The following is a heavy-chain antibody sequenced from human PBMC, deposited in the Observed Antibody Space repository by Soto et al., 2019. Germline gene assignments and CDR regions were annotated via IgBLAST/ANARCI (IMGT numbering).Heavy chain of an antibody. J-gene: IGHJ4*02. CDR2: VNTYNGNP. CDR3: ARDSQYSTDWQRFDS. V-gene: IGHV1-18*01. CDR1: GYTFTNYA. D-gene: IGHD6-6*01. Sequence: QVQLVQSGVEVKKPGASVKVSCKASGYTFTNYAISWVRQAPGRGLEWMGWVNTYNGNPNYAQIFQGRVTMTTDTTTGTGYMELRRLKSDDSAVYYCARDSQYSTDWQRFDSWGQGTLVTVSS.